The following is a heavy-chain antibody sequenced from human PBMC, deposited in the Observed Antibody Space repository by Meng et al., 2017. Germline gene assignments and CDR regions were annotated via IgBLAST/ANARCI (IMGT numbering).Heavy chain of an antibody. D-gene: IGHD5-12*01. CDR3: ARDRGWLRFGPVAFDI. V-gene: IGHV1-2*02. CDR1: GYTFTGYY. J-gene: IGHJ3*02. Sequence: SVTVSCKATGYTFTGYYMHWVRQAPGQGLEWMGWINPNSGGTNYVQKFQGRATMTRDTPISKAYMELSRLRSDDTAVYYCARDRGWLRFGPVAFDIWGQGAMVTVSS. CDR2: INPNSGGT.